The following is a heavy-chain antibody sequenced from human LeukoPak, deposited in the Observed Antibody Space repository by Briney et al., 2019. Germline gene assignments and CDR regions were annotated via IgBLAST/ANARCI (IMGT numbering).Heavy chain of an antibody. V-gene: IGHV1-69*05. CDR3: ARPAYYDTSYYYDH. CDR1: GGSFRNSA. CDR2: IIPLFGSS. D-gene: IGHD3-22*01. Sequence: SVKVSRKASGGSFRNSAISWIRQTPGQGLEWVGGIIPLFGSSKYSQKFQGRVAISTDESTGTTYMELTSLTSEDTAVYYCARPAYYDTSYYYDHWGQGALITVSS. J-gene: IGHJ5*02.